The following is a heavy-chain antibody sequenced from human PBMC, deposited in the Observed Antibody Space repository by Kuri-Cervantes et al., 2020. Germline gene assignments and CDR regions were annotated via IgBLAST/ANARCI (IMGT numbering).Heavy chain of an antibody. Sequence: GGSLRLSCAASGFTFDDYAMHWVRQAPGKGLEWVSGISWNSGSIGYADSVKGRFTISRDNAKNSLYLQMNSLRAEDTAVYYCARDIAVYAFDIWGQGTMVTVSS. CDR2: ISWNSGSI. D-gene: IGHD6-19*01. V-gene: IGHV3-9*01. CDR3: ARDIAVYAFDI. CDR1: GFTFDDYA. J-gene: IGHJ3*02.